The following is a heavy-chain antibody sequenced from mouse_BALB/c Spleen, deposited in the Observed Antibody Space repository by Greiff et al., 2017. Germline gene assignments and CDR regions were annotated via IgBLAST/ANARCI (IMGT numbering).Heavy chain of an antibody. D-gene: IGHD2-14*01. CDR3: TREDYRYDGDYYAMDY. V-gene: IGHV5-6-4*01. J-gene: IGHJ4*01. CDR2: ISSGGSYT. Sequence: EVHLVESGGGLVKPGGSLKLSCAASGFTFSSYTMSWVRQTPEKRLEWVATISSGGSYTYYPDSVKGRFTISRDNAKNTLYLQMSSLKSEDTAMYYCTREDYRYDGDYYAMDYWGQGTSVTVSS. CDR1: GFTFSSYT.